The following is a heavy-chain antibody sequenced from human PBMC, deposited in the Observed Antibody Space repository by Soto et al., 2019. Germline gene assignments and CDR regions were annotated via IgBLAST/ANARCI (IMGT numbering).Heavy chain of an antibody. CDR3: AREENYYDSSGYPPAFGY. V-gene: IGHV1-18*04. CDR1: GYTFTSYG. D-gene: IGHD3-22*01. J-gene: IGHJ4*02. Sequence: ASVKVSCKASGYTFTSYGISWVRQAPGQGLEWMGWISAYNGNTNYAQKLQGRVTMTTDTSTSTAYMELRSLRSDDTAVYYCAREENYYDSSGYPPAFGYWGQGTLVTVSS. CDR2: ISAYNGNT.